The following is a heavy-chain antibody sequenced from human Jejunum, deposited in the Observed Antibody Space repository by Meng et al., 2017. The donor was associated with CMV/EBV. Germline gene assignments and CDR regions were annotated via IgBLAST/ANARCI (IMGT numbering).Heavy chain of an antibody. CDR1: GDSINNHF. Sequence: QVHLQESGPGLVRPSETLSLPCSVSGDSINNHFWSWIRQPAGKKLEWIGRISSSGNTNYTPSFKSRVIMSLDTSNNQFFLKLTSVTAADTALYYCARGESRGYYYFDYWGQGILVTVAS. D-gene: IGHD3-22*01. CDR3: ARGESRGYYYFDY. V-gene: IGHV4-4*07. CDR2: ISSSGNT. J-gene: IGHJ4*02.